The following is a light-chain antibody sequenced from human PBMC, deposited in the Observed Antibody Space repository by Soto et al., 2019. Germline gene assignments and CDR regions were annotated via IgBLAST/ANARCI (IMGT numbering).Light chain of an antibody. V-gene: IGKV3-20*01. CDR1: QSVSSSY. CDR3: QQYGSSRWT. Sequence: EIVLTQSPGTLSLYPGERATLSCRASQSVSSSYLAWYQQKPGQAPRLLIYGASSRATGIPDRFSGSGSGTDFTLTISRLEPEDFAVYYCQQYGSSRWTFGQGTKAEIK. CDR2: GAS. J-gene: IGKJ1*01.